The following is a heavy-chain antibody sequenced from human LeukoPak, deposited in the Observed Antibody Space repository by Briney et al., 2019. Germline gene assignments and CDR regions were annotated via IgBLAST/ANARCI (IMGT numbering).Heavy chain of an antibody. CDR1: GDSVSSNSVG. J-gene: IGHJ3*02. D-gene: IGHD1-26*01. CDR2: TYYRSTWYN. Sequence: SQTLSLTCVISGDSVSSNSVGWNWIRQSPSRGLEWLGRTYYRSTWYNDYTSSMRSRININADTSKNQFSLQLNSVTPEDTAVYYCARDRANSGTYYAFDIWGQGTMVTVSS. CDR3: ARDRANSGTYYAFDI. V-gene: IGHV6-1*01.